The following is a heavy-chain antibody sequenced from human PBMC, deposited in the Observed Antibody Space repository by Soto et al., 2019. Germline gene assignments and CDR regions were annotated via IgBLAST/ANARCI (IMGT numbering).Heavy chain of an antibody. CDR3: AKREIDDN. J-gene: IGHJ4*02. Sequence: VHLLESGGALVQPGGSLRLSCVASGFTFRSFHMSWVRQALGRGLEWFSGISDTGARTDYANSVTGRFTISRDNSKSTLYPQMNALSSEDTAVYFWAKREIDDNWGQGTLVTVAS. CDR2: ISDTGART. CDR1: GFTFRSFH. V-gene: IGHV3-23*01.